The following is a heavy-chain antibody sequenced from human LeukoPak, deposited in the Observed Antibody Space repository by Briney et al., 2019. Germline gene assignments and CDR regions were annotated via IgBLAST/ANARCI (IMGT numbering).Heavy chain of an antibody. D-gene: IGHD6-19*01. J-gene: IGHJ4*02. V-gene: IGHV3-21*04. CDR2: ISSDSSYI. CDR3: AKDSNGWYQRGSNYFDY. CDR1: GFTFSTYS. Sequence: GGSLRLSCAASGFTFSTYSMNWVRQAPGKGLEWVSSISSDSSYIYYADSVKGRFTISRDNAKNSLYLQMNSLRAEDTAEYYCAKDSNGWYQRGSNYFDYWGQGTLVTVSS.